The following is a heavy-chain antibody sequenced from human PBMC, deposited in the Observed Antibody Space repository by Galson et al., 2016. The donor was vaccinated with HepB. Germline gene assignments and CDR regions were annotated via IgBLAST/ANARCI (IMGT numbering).Heavy chain of an antibody. CDR2: TSSDESVK. D-gene: IGHD1-26*01. V-gene: IGHV3-30*18. CDR1: GFTFSIYG. CDR3: AKKSPGKELSPPDY. Sequence: SLRLSCAASGFTFSIYGMHWIRQAPGKGLVWVATTSSDESVKHYADPVQGRFTISKDNFKNTLYLQMNSLRAEDTAVYYCAKKSPGKELSPPDYWGQGTLVTVSS. J-gene: IGHJ4*02.